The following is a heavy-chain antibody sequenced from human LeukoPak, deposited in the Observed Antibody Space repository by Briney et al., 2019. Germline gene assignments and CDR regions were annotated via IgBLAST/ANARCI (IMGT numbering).Heavy chain of an antibody. V-gene: IGHV3-48*03. CDR3: ARDTLVYADSPDAFDI. J-gene: IGHJ3*02. Sequence: GGSLRLSCAASGFSFSSYEMNWVRQAPGKGLEWVSYIGSSGSTVYYADSVKGRFTISRDNAKNSMYLQMNSLRGEDTAVYYCARDTLVYADSPDAFDIWGQGTMVTVSS. CDR1: GFSFSSYE. CDR2: IGSSGSTV. D-gene: IGHD4-17*01.